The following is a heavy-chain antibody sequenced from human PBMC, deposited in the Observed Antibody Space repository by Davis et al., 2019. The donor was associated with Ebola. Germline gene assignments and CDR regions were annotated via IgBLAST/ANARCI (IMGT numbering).Heavy chain of an antibody. V-gene: IGHV4-34*01. CDR3: VLVGATTDY. Sequence: MPSETLSLTCAVYGGSFSDYYWTWIRQPPGKGLEWIGEINHTGSTSYNPSLKSRVTISVDTSKNQFSLKLSSVTAADTAVYYCVLVGATTDYWGQGTLVTVSS. J-gene: IGHJ4*02. CDR1: GGSFSDYY. D-gene: IGHD1-26*01. CDR2: INHTGST.